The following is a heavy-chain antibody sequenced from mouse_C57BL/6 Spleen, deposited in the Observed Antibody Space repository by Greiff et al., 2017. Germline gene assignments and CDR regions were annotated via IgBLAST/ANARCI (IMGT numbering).Heavy chain of an antibody. CDR3: ARNYYGSSVDD. Sequence: QVQLQQPGAELVRPGSSVKLSCKASGYTFTSYWMHWVKQRPIQGLEWIGNIDPSDSETHYNQKFKDKATLTVDKSSSTAYMQLSSLTSEDSAVYYCARNYYGSSVDDWGQGTTLTVSS. D-gene: IGHD1-1*01. CDR1: GYTFTSYW. CDR2: IDPSDSET. J-gene: IGHJ2*01. V-gene: IGHV1-52*01.